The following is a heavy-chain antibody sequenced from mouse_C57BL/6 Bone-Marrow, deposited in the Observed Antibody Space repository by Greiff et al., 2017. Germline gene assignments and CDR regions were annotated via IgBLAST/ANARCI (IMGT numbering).Heavy chain of an antibody. J-gene: IGHJ2*01. CDR1: GYTFTSYW. CDR2: INPSSGYT. Sequence: VQLQESGAELAKPGASVKLSCKASGYTFTSYWMHWVKQRPGQGLEWIGYINPSSGYTKYNQKFKDKATLTVDKSSSTAYMQLSRQTYEDSAVYYCGRAAYYLRYWGQGTTHTVSS. V-gene: IGHV1-7*01. CDR3: GRAAYYLRY. D-gene: IGHD2-10*01.